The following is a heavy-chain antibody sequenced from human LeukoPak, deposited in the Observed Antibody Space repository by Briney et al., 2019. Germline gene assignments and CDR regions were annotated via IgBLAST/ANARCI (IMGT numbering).Heavy chain of an antibody. Sequence: SETLSLTCTVSGGSISSYYWSWIRQPPGKGLEWIGSIYYSGSTYYNPSLKSRVTISVDTSKNQFSLKLSSVTAADTAVYYCARSFCSGGSCTFDYWGQGTLVTVSS. CDR2: IYYSGST. D-gene: IGHD2-15*01. J-gene: IGHJ4*02. V-gene: IGHV4-39*07. CDR1: GGSISSYY. CDR3: ARSFCSGGSCTFDY.